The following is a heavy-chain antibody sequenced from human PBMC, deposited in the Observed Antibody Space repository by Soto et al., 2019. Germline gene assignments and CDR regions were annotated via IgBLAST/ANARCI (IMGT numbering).Heavy chain of an antibody. CDR3: ARVRTPFKYYFDC. V-gene: IGHV3-7*01. J-gene: IGHJ4*02. CDR2: IKQDGSEK. Sequence: EVQLVESGGGLVQPGGSLRLSCAASGFTFSSYWMSWVRQAPGKGLEWVANIKQDGSEKYYVDSVKGRLTIPRDNAKNSLYLQMNSLRAEDSAVYYCARVRTPFKYYFDCWGQGTLVTVSS. CDR1: GFTFSSYW.